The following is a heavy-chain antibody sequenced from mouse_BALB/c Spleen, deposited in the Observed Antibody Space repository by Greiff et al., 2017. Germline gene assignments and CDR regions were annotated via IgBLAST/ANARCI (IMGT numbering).Heavy chain of an antibody. CDR2: IYPSDSYT. D-gene: IGHD1-1*01. CDR3: TRVGYGSSYGFAY. J-gene: IGHJ3*01. V-gene: IGHV1-69*02. CDR1: GYTFTSYW. Sequence: QVQLQQPGAELVRPGASVKLSCKASGYTFTSYWINWVKQRPGQGLEWIGNIYPSDSYTNYNQKFKDKATLTVDKSSSTAYMQLSSPTSEDSAVYYCTRVGYGSSYGFAYWGQGTLVTVSA.